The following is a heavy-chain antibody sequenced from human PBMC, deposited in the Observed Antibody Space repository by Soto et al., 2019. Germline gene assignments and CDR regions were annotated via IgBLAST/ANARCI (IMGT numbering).Heavy chain of an antibody. V-gene: IGHV1-46*03. J-gene: IGHJ4*02. CDR3: ARGIMVIAAAGTGGFDY. CDR2: INPSGGST. Sequence: GASVKVSCKASGYTFTSYGISWVRQAPGQGLEWMGIINPSGGSTSYAQKFQGRVTMTRDTSTSTVYMELSSLRSEDTAVYYCARGIMVIAAAGTGGFDYWGQGTLVTVSS. CDR1: GYTFTSYG. D-gene: IGHD6-13*01.